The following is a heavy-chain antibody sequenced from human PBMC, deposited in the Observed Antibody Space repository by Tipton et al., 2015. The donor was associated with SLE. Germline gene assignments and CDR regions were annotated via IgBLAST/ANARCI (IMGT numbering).Heavy chain of an antibody. CDR3: ARVSDYYDSSGYYPASYYFDY. V-gene: IGHV4-31*11. J-gene: IGHJ4*02. Sequence: TLSLTCAVSGYSISSGGNYLIWIRQHPGKGLEWIGYIYYSGSTYYNPSLKSRVTISVETSKNQFSLKLSSVTAADTAVYYCARVSDYYDSSGYYPASYYFDYWGQGTLVTVSS. CDR1: GYSISSGGNY. CDR2: IYYSGST. D-gene: IGHD3-22*01.